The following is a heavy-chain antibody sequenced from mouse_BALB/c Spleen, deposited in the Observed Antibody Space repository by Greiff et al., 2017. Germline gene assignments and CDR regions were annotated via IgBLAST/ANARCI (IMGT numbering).Heavy chain of an antibody. CDR3: ARWELRGFDY. CDR2: IYPGDGDT. Sequence: VQLQQSGPELVKPGASVKISCKASGYAFSSSWMNWVKQRPGQGLEWIGRIYPGDGDTNYNGKFKGKATLTADKSSSTAYMQLSSLTSVDSAVYFCARWELRGFDYWGRGTTLTVSS. CDR1: GYAFSSSW. V-gene: IGHV1-82*01. J-gene: IGHJ2*01. D-gene: IGHD2-4*01.